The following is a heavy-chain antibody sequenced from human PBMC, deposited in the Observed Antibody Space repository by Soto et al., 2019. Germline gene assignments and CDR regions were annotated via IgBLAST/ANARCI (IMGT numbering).Heavy chain of an antibody. J-gene: IGHJ6*01. V-gene: IGHV1-46*01. Sequence: QVQLVQSGAEVKKPGASVTVSCKASGYTFTNYHMHWVRQAPGQGPEWMGVVRPSGDRTVYAQKFQGRVTMTRDTSANIVYMELRSLRSEDTAVYYCAREDYYSYSGMDVW. CDR2: VRPSGDRT. CDR1: GYTFTNYH. CDR3: AREDYYSYSGMDV.